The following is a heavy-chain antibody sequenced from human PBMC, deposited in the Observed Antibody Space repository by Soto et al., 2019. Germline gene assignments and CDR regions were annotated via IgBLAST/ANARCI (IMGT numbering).Heavy chain of an antibody. Sequence: EVQLVESGGTLVQPGGSLRLSCVASGFTFRSYWMSWVRQAPGKGLEWLANIKEDGSEKYYVDSLEGRLTIHRENTRNSVYLQMNSLIAEDTAIYSCTIGGGRDSNEPFWGQGNLVIVSS. CDR1: GFTFRSYW. V-gene: IGHV3-7*01. D-gene: IGHD4-4*01. J-gene: IGHJ4*02. CDR2: IKEDGSEK. CDR3: TIGGGRDSNEPF.